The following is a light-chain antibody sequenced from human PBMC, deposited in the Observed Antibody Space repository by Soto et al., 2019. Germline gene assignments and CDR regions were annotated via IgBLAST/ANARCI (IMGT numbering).Light chain of an antibody. CDR2: GAS. Sequence: EIVMTQSPATLSVSPGERATLSCRASQSVRNNLAWYQQKPGQASRLLIYGASTRAIGVPSRFNGGGSGTEFTLSISSLQSEDFVVYSCQQYNSWPRTFGQGTKLEIK. J-gene: IGKJ2*01. CDR1: QSVRNN. CDR3: QQYNSWPRT. V-gene: IGKV3-15*01.